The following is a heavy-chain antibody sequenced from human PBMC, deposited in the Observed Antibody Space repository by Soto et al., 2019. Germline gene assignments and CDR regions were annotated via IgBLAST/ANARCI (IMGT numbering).Heavy chain of an antibody. J-gene: IGHJ5*02. CDR1: GYSFTKYY. V-gene: IGHV1-46*01. CDR3: ARVALSGGGWLDP. Sequence: GASVKVSCKASGYSFTKYYLHWVRQAPGQGLEWMAIINPSSGDTTYAQKFQGRVTVTSYTSTSTVYMELRSLTSEDTAIYYCARVALSGGGWLDPWGQGTLVTVS. CDR2: INPSSGDT. D-gene: IGHD1-26*01.